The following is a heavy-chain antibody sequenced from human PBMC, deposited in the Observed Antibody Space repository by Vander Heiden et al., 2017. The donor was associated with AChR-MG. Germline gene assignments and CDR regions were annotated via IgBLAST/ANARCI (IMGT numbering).Heavy chain of an antibody. J-gene: IGHJ4*02. V-gene: IGHV3-7*01. CDR1: GFTFSHYY. CDR3: TRDLDSSGYDFDF. CDR2: IKQDGSDK. Sequence: EVQLVESGGGLVQPGGSLRLSCAASGFTFSHYYMSWVRQAQRKGLEWVANIKQDGSDKSYVDAVKGRFTISRDNAKKSLYLEMDSLRAEDTAVYYCTRDLDSSGYDFDFWGQGPLVTVSS. D-gene: IGHD3-22*01.